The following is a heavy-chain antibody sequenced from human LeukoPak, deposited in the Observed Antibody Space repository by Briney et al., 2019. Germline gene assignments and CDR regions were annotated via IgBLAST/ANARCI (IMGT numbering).Heavy chain of an antibody. J-gene: IGHJ4*02. CDR3: ARHSIGGRYQHDY. Sequence: PSETLSLTCTVSGGSISGYYWSWIRQPPGKGLEWIGYIYYSGSTYYNPSLKSRVTISVDTSKNQFSLKLSSVTAADTAVYYCARHSIGGRYQHDYWGQGTLVTVSS. V-gene: IGHV4-59*04. CDR2: IYYSGST. CDR1: GGSISGYY. D-gene: IGHD1-26*01.